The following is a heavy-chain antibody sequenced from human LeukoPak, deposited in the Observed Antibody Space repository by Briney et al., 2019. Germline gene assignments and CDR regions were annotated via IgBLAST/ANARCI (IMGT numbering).Heavy chain of an antibody. J-gene: IGHJ5*02. CDR3: AKEVYGDYGGHNWFDH. CDR1: GFTFSSTA. Sequence: GGSLRLSCAASGFTFSSTAMSWVRQTPGKGLEWVSGISGSGGSTYYADSVKGRFSISRDNSKNTLYLHMSSLRAGDTAVYYCAKEVYGDYGGHNWFDHWGQGTLVTVSS. V-gene: IGHV3-23*01. D-gene: IGHD4-23*01. CDR2: ISGSGGST.